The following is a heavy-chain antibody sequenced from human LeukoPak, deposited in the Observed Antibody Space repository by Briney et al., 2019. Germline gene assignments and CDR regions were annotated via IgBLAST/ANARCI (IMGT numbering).Heavy chain of an antibody. J-gene: IGHJ4*02. D-gene: IGHD6-25*01. CDR1: GFNFNMFA. CDR2: FSRGGGTT. Sequence: GGSLRLSCSGTGFNFNMFAINWVRQAPGKGLEWVSGFSRGGGTTIYADSVKGRFTISRDNSKKTLFLQMNSLKSDDTAVYYCAKEQRIRHCSEGVCMEGYYFDYWGQGTLVTVSS. V-gene: IGHV3-23*01. CDR3: AKEQRIRHCSEGVCMEGYYFDY.